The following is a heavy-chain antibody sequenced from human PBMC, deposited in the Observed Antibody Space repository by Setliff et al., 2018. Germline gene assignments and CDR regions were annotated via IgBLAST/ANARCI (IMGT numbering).Heavy chain of an antibody. CDR2: ISSDGSTT. D-gene: IGHD2-2*01. V-gene: IGHV3-30*03. J-gene: IGHJ4*02. Sequence: GGSLRLSCAASGFTFSRYGMHWVRQPPGEGLEWVAVISSDGSTTDYADSVKGRFTISRDNAKNSLYLQMNSLRAEDTAVYYCARAHSSTLSVHDYWGQGTLVTVSS. CDR1: GFTFSRYG. CDR3: ARAHSSTLSVHDY.